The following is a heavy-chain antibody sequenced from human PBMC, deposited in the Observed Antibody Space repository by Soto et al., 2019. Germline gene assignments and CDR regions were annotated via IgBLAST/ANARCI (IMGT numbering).Heavy chain of an antibody. Sequence: QVQLQESGPGLVKPSQTLSLTCTVSGGSISSGGYYWSWIRQHPGKGLEWIGYIYYSGSTYYNPSLKSRVTISVDPSKNQFSLKLSSVTAADTAVYYCARDQHRTYYDFWSGTYGMDVWGQGTTVTVSS. CDR1: GGSISSGGYY. D-gene: IGHD3-3*01. CDR2: IYYSGST. J-gene: IGHJ6*02. V-gene: IGHV4-31*03. CDR3: ARDQHRTYYDFWSGTYGMDV.